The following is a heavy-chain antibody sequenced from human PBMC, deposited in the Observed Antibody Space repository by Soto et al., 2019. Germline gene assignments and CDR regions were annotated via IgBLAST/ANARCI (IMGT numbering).Heavy chain of an antibody. Sequence: QLQLQESGSGLMKPSQTLSLTCAVSGGSISSGGHSWSWIRQPPGKGMEGIGYNSESGRTYYHPSLKTRVTRSVDRSKNQSSLKLSSVTAADTAVYYCARGGLLPVYWGQGTLVTVSS. CDR1: GGSISSGGHS. J-gene: IGHJ4*02. CDR3: ARGGLLPVY. V-gene: IGHV4-30-2*01. D-gene: IGHD6-19*01. CDR2: NSESGRT.